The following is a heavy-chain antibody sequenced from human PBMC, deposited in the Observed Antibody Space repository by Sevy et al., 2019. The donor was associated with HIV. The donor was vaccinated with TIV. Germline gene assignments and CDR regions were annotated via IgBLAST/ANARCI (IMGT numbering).Heavy chain of an antibody. CDR3: AREGYSGYDRAYYYYYGMDV. CDR2: IYSGGST. V-gene: IGHV3-53*01. CDR1: GFTVSSNY. D-gene: IGHD5-12*01. J-gene: IGHJ6*02. Sequence: GGSLRLSCAASGFTVSSNYMSWVRQAPGKGLEWVSVIYSGGSTYYPDSVKGRFTISRDNSKNTLYLQMNSLRAEDTAVYYCAREGYSGYDRAYYYYYGMDVWGQGTTVTVSS.